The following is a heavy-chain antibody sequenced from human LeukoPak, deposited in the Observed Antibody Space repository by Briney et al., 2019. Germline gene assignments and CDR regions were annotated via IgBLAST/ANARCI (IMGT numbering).Heavy chain of an antibody. V-gene: IGHV3-30-3*02. CDR1: GFTFSSYA. Sequence: GGSLRLSCAASGFTFSSYAMHRVRQAPGKGLEWVAVISYDGSNKYYADSVKGRFTISRDNSKNTLYLQMNSLRAEDTALYSCAKYQRADSYYYAMDVWGQGTTVTVSS. D-gene: IGHD6-25*01. J-gene: IGHJ6*02. CDR3: AKYQRADSYYYAMDV. CDR2: ISYDGSNK.